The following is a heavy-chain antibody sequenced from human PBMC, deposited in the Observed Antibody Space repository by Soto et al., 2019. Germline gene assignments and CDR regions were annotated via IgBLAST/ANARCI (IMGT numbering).Heavy chain of an antibody. D-gene: IGHD6-6*01. CDR2: FYYSGAT. J-gene: IGHJ4*02. V-gene: IGHV4-39*01. CDR3: ARRIAARPIDY. Sequence: QLQLQESGPGLVKPSETLSLTCTVSGGSISSSGFYWGWIRQPPGQGVDWIGIFYYSGATYSNPSVQSRVTISVDTAENQFSLKLSSVTAADTAVYYCARRIAARPIDYWGQGTLVTVSS. CDR1: GGSISSSGFY.